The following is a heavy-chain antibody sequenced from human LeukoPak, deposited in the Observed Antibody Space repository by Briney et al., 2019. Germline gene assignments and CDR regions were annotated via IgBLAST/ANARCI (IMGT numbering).Heavy chain of an antibody. J-gene: IGHJ4*02. Sequence: SVKVSCKASGGTFSSYAISWVRQAPGQGLEWMGGIIPIFGTANYAQKFQGRVTITADESTSTAYMELSSLRSEDTAVYYRAREVTAMVTYCCGDCYPYFDYWGQGTLVTVSS. CDR3: AREVTAMVTYCCGDCYPYFDY. D-gene: IGHD2-21*01. V-gene: IGHV1-69*13. CDR1: GGTFSSYA. CDR2: IIPIFGTA.